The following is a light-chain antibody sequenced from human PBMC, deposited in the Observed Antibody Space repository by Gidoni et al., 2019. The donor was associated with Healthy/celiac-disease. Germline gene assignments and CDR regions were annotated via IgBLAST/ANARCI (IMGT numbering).Light chain of an antibody. Sequence: DIVMTQSPDSLAVSLGERATINCKSSQSVLYSSNNKNYLAWYQQKPGQPPKLLIYWASTRESGVPDRFSGSGSGTDFTLTISSLQAEDVAVYYCQQYYSIPRSTFXQXTRLXIK. J-gene: IGKJ5*01. V-gene: IGKV4-1*01. CDR3: QQYYSIPRST. CDR1: QSVLYSSNNKNY. CDR2: WAS.